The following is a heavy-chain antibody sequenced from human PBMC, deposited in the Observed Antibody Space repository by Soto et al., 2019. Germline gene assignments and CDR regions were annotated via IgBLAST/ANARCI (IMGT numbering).Heavy chain of an antibody. D-gene: IGHD5-18*01. CDR3: ARLRQLWSAFDY. V-gene: IGHV4-39*01. J-gene: IGHJ4*02. CDR2: YSGYT. Sequence: SETLSLTCTVPDGSISSSSFSWGWIRQPPGKGLEWIGSYSGYTFYNPSPKSRATISVDTPKNQFSLKLSSVTAADTAVYYCARLRQLWSAFDYWGQGSLVTSPQ. CDR1: DGSISSSSFS.